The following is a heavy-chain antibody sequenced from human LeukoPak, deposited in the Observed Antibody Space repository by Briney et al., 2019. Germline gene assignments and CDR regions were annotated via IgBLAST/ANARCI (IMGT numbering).Heavy chain of an antibody. CDR3: AVQDGTAMVTFDY. J-gene: IGHJ4*02. V-gene: IGHV4-38-2*01. CDR1: GFTFSSYS. CDR2: IYYSGST. D-gene: IGHD5-18*01. Sequence: GSLRLSCAASGFTFSSYSMSWVRQAPGKGLEWVGSIYYSGSTYYNPSLKSRVTISVDTSKNQFSLKLSSVTAADTAVYYCAVQDGTAMVTFDYWGQGTLVTVSS.